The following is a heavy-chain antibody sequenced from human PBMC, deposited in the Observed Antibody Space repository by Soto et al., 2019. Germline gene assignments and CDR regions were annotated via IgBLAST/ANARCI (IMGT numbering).Heavy chain of an antibody. Sequence: AAVKVCCKASGYTFTSYGISWVRQAPGQGLEWMGWISAYNGNTNYAQKLQGRVTMTTDTSTSTAYMELRSLRSDDTAVYYCARFGIAVAGFDAFDIWGQGTMVTVSS. CDR1: GYTFTSYG. J-gene: IGHJ3*02. CDR3: ARFGIAVAGFDAFDI. CDR2: ISAYNGNT. D-gene: IGHD6-19*01. V-gene: IGHV1-18*01.